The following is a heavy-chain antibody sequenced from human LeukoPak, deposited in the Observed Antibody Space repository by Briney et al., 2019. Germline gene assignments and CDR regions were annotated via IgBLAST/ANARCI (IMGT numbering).Heavy chain of an antibody. CDR1: GGSFSGYY. CDR3: SRGVRTIFGVVIIRDYFDY. J-gene: IGHJ4*02. D-gene: IGHD3-3*01. V-gene: IGHV4-34*01. CDR2: INHSGST. Sequence: KPSETLSLTCAVYGGSFSGYYWSWVRQPPGKGLEWIGEINHSGSTNYNPSLKSRVTISVDTSKNQFSLKLSSLTAAGAAVYYFSRGVRTIFGVVIIRDYFDYWGQGTLVTVSS.